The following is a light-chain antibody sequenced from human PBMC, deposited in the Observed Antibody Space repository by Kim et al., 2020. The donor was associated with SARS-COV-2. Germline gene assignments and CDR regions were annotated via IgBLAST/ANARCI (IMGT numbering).Light chain of an antibody. V-gene: IGKV3-20*01. CDR2: GAS. CDR3: QQYGSSPLT. CDR1: QSVSSSY. J-gene: IGKJ4*01. Sequence: LCPGERATLSCRASQSVSSSYLAWYQQKPGQAPRLLIYGASSRATGIPDRFSGSGSGTDFTLTISRLEPEDFAVYYCQQYGSSPLTFGGGTKVDIK.